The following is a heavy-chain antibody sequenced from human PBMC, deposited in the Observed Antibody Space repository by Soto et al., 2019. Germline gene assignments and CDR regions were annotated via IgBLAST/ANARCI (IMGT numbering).Heavy chain of an antibody. D-gene: IGHD1-20*01. CDR2: IKQDGSQN. Sequence: EVQLVESGGGLVQPGGSLRLSCAASGFTFSNYWMSWVRQAPGKGLEWMANIKQDGSQNYYVNSLKGRFSTSRDNTKSPSYLQMNRLRADDTAVYYCARDHNNGWNFVYWCRGTLPSVPS. CDR1: GFTFSNYW. J-gene: IGHJ4*02. CDR3: ARDHNNGWNFVY. V-gene: IGHV3-7*01.